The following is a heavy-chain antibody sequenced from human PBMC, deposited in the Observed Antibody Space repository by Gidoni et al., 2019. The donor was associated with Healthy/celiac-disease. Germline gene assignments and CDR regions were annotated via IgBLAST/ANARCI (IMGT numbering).Heavy chain of an antibody. Sequence: QVQLQQWGAGLLKPSETLSLTCAVYGGSFSGYYWSWLRQPPGKGLEWIGEINHSGSTNYNPSLKSRVTISVDTSKNQFSLKLSSVTAADTAVYYCARFEGEWELLPYFDYWGQGTLVTVSS. J-gene: IGHJ4*02. V-gene: IGHV4-34*01. D-gene: IGHD1-26*01. CDR2: INHSGST. CDR1: GGSFSGYY. CDR3: ARFEGEWELLPYFDY.